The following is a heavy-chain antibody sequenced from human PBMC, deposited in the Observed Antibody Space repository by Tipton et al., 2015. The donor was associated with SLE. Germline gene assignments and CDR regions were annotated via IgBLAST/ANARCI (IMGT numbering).Heavy chain of an antibody. D-gene: IGHD6-13*01. CDR1: GFTFSSYG. Sequence: SLRLSCAASGFTFSSYGMHWVRQAPGKGLEWVAVIWYDGSNKYYADSVKGRFTISRDNSKNTLYLQMNSLRAEDTAVYYCARESSSSWFGEYYFDYWGQGTLVTVSS. CDR2: IWYDGSNK. CDR3: ARESSSSWFGEYYFDY. J-gene: IGHJ4*02. V-gene: IGHV3-33*01.